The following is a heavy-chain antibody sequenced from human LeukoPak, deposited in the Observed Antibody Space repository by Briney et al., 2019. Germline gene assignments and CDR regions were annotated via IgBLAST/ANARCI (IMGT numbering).Heavy chain of an antibody. V-gene: IGHV3-7*01. J-gene: IGHJ4*02. D-gene: IGHD2-21*02. CDR3: ARDQFLVVTG. Sequence: GGSLRLSCAASGFTFSSYAMSWVRQAPGKGLEWVANIKQDGSEKYYVDSVKGRFTISRDNAKNSLYLQMNSLRAEDTAVYYCARDQFLVVTGWGQGTLVTVSS. CDR2: IKQDGSEK. CDR1: GFTFSSYA.